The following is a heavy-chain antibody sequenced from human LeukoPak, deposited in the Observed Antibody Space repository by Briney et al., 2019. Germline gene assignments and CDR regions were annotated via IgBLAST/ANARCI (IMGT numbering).Heavy chain of an antibody. CDR3: ARGYFDWLSFAFDY. CDR2: IYYSGST. D-gene: IGHD3-9*01. V-gene: IGHV4-59*11. J-gene: IGHJ4*02. Sequence: SETLSLTCTVSGGSISGHYWSWIRQPPGKGLEWIGYIYYSGSTNYNPSLKSRVTISVDTSKNQFSLKLSSVTAADTAVYYCARGYFDWLSFAFDYWGQGTLVTVSS. CDR1: GGSISGHY.